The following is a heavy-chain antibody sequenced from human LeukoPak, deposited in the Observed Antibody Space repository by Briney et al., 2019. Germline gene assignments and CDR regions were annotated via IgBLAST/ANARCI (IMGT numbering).Heavy chain of an antibody. CDR1: GYTFTNHG. D-gene: IGHD2-15*01. J-gene: IGHJ4*02. V-gene: IGHV1-18*01. CDR2: ISAYNGNT. Sequence: ASVNVSCKASGYTFTNHGISWVRQAPGQGLEWMGWISAYNGNTNYAQKLEGRVTMTTDTSTSTAYMELRSLRSDDTAVYYCARDHVVVVAALIDYWGQGTLVSVSS. CDR3: ARDHVVVVAALIDY.